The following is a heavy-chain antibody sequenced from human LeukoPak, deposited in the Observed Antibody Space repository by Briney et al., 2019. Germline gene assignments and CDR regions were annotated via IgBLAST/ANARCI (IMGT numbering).Heavy chain of an antibody. V-gene: IGHV3-23*01. J-gene: IGHJ6*02. CDR2: ISGSGGST. D-gene: IGHD2-15*01. Sequence: GGSLRLSCAASGFTFSSYAMSWVRQAPGKGLEWVSAISGSGGSTYYADSVKGRFTISRDNSKNTLYLQMNSLRAEDTAVYYCTKDLGTQVVAAAYYYYYGMDVWGQGTTVTVSS. CDR1: GFTFSSYA. CDR3: TKDLGTQVVAAAYYYYYGMDV.